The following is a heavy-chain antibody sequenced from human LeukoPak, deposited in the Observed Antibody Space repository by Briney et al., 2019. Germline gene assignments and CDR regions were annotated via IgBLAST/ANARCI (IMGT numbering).Heavy chain of an antibody. J-gene: IGHJ4*02. D-gene: IGHD6-19*01. V-gene: IGHV4-61*02. CDR1: GGSISSGSYY. Sequence: SETLSLTCTVSGGSISSGSYYWSWIRQPAGKGLEWIGRIYTSGSTNYNPSLKSRVSMSVDTSKNQFSLKLNSVTAADTAVYYCARDWAGPQYWGQGTLVTVSS. CDR3: ARDWAGPQY. CDR2: IYTSGST.